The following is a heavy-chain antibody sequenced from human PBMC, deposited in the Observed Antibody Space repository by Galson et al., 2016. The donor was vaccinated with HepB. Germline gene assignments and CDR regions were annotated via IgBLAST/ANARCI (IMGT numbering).Heavy chain of an antibody. J-gene: IGHJ1*01. CDR2: IYAGDSDT. CDR1: GYSFTSYW. Sequence: QSGAEVKKPGESLRISCKGSGYSFTSYWIHWVRQMPGKELEWMGSIYAGDSDTRYSPSFQGHVTISADKSISTAYLQWSGLKASDTAMYYCARQYSNSLVFRSAEYFQHWGQGTQVTVSS. CDR3: ARQYSNSLVFRSAEYFQH. V-gene: IGHV5-51*01. D-gene: IGHD6-6*01.